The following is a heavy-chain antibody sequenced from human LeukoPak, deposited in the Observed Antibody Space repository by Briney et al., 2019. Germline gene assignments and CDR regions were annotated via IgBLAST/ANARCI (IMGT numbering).Heavy chain of an antibody. D-gene: IGHD5-12*01. CDR3: AKDKEVATIGRYFDY. J-gene: IGHJ4*02. CDR1: GFTFSSYA. V-gene: IGHV3-23*01. Sequence: PGGSLRLSCAASGFTFSSYAMSWVRQAPGKGLEWVSAISGSGGSTYYADSVKGRFTISRDNSKNTLYLQMNSLRAEDTAVYYCAKDKEVATIGRYFDYWGQGTLVTVSS. CDR2: ISGSGGST.